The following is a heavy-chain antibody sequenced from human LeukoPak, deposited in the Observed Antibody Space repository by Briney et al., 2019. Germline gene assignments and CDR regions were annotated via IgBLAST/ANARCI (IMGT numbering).Heavy chain of an antibody. D-gene: IGHD6-19*01. CDR2: ISWNSGYI. J-gene: IGHJ4*02. Sequence: PGESLRLSCAASGFSFDDYAMHWVRQAPGKGLEWLSIISWNSGYIGYADSVKGRFTISRDNARNSLYLQMNSLRAEDTAFYYCAKVRGTYSSGFFFDYWGQGALVTVSS. V-gene: IGHV3-9*01. CDR1: GFSFDDYA. CDR3: AKVRGTYSSGFFFDY.